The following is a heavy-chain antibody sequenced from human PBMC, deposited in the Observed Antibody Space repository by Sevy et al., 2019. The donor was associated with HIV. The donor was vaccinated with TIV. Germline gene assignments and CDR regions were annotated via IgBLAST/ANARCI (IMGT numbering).Heavy chain of an antibody. J-gene: IGHJ6*02. Sequence: GGSRRLSCAASGFTFTNAWMNWVRQAPGKGLEWVGRIKSKSGGGTIDYAAPVKGRFSISRDDSKNTLYLQMNSLKIEDTALYYCTWDHDYYYGMNVWGQGTTVTVSS. V-gene: IGHV3-15*07. CDR1: GFTFTNAW. CDR2: IKSKSGGGTI. CDR3: TWDHDYYYGMNV. D-gene: IGHD1-26*01.